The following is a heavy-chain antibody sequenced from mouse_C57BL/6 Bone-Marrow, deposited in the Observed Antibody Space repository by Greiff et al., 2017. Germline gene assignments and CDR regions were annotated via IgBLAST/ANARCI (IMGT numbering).Heavy chain of an antibody. CDR3: ARRAYYGSSYRAMDY. Sequence: QVQLQQSGAELARPGASVKLSCKASGYTFTSYGISWVKQRPGQGLEWIGEIYPRSGNTYYNEKFKGKATLTADKSSSTAYMELRSLTSEDAAVYFCARRAYYGSSYRAMDYWGQGTSVTVAS. V-gene: IGHV1-81*01. J-gene: IGHJ4*01. CDR1: GYTFTSYG. D-gene: IGHD1-1*01. CDR2: IYPRSGNT.